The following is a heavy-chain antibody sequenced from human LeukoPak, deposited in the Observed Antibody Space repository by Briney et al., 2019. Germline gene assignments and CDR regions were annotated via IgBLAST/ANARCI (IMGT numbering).Heavy chain of an antibody. CDR3: ARTSREMTTSTGYFDY. V-gene: IGHV1-69*13. J-gene: IGHJ4*02. CDR1: GGTFSSYA. CDR2: IMPIFGTA. D-gene: IGHD5-24*01. Sequence: ASVKVSCKASGGTFSSYAISWVRQAPGQGLEWMGGIMPIFGTANYAQKFQGRVTITADESTSTAYMGLSSLRSEDTAVYYCARTSREMTTSTGYFDYWGQGTLVTVSS.